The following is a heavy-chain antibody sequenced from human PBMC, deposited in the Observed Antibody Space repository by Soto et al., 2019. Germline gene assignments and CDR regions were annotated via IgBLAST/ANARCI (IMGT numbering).Heavy chain of an antibody. J-gene: IGHJ3*02. D-gene: IGHD4-17*01. CDR3: ARETVTTGGGAFDI. CDR1: GFTVSSNY. Sequence: DVQLLESGGGLAQPGGSLRLSCEASGFTVSSNYMSWVRQAPGKGLEWVSVFYPDGTTYYADSVQGRFTISRDNSKNTLYLQMNSLRAEDTAVYYCARETVTTGGGAFDIWGQGTMVTVSS. V-gene: IGHV3-53*01. CDR2: FYPDGTT.